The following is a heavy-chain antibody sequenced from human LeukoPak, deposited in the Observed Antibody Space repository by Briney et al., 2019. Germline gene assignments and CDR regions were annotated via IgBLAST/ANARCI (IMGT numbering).Heavy chain of an antibody. Sequence: GGSLRLSCVASGLTFRSYAMTWVRQAPGKGLEWVSAISGGGDSMYYIDSVKGRFTISRDNSKNTLYLQMNSLRAEDTAVYYCVKDRFGDFSFDSWGQGTLVTVSS. D-gene: IGHD4-17*01. CDR2: ISGGGDSM. CDR1: GLTFRSYA. V-gene: IGHV3-23*01. CDR3: VKDRFGDFSFDS. J-gene: IGHJ4*02.